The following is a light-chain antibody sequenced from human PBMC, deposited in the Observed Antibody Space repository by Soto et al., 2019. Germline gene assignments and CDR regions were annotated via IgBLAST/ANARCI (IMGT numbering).Light chain of an antibody. CDR1: SSNIGSNT. J-gene: IGLJ2*01. Sequence: QSVLTQPPSASGTPGQRVTISCSGSSSNIGSNTVNWYQQLPGTAPKLLIHSNNQRPSGVPDRFSGSKSGTSASLAISGLQSEDEAEYYCAAWDDSLNVHVVFGGGTKLTVL. CDR3: AAWDDSLNVHVV. V-gene: IGLV1-44*01. CDR2: SNN.